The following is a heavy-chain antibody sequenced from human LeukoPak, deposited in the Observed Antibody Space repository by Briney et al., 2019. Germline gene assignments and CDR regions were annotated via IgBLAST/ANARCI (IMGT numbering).Heavy chain of an antibody. CDR3: ARRFPTTDYYYYYGMDV. J-gene: IGHJ6*02. D-gene: IGHD1-26*01. CDR2: IYYSGST. CDR1: GGSISSYY. Sequence: PSETLSLTCTVSGGSISSYYWSWLRQPPGKGLVWFGYIYYSGSTNYNPSLKSRVTISVDTSKNQFSLKLSSVTAADTAVYYCARRFPTTDYYYYYGMDVWGQGTTVTVSS. V-gene: IGHV4-59*08.